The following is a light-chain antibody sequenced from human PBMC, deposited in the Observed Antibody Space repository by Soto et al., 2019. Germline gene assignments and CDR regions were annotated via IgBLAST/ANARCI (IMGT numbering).Light chain of an antibody. J-gene: IGLJ1*01. CDR2: EVN. CDR1: RSDIGDSNF. Sequence: QYVLTQPASVSGSPGQSVTISCTGPRSDIGDSNFISWYQHSPGKAPRLLIYEVNNRPSGVSKRFSGSKAGNTASLTISGLLDDDEADYFCASFRSGTILVFGSGTKVTVL. V-gene: IGLV2-14*01. CDR3: ASFRSGTILV.